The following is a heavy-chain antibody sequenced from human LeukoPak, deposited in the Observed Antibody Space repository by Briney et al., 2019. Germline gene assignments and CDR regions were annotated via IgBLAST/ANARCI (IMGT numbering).Heavy chain of an antibody. CDR3: ARGYNDFWSGAPDAFDI. CDR1: GGSISTYY. CDR2: IYYSGST. Sequence: SETLSLTCSISGGSISTYYWSWIRQPPGKGLEWIGHIYYSGSTNYNPSLKSRVTISVDTSKNQFSLKLSSVTAADTAVYYCARGYNDFWSGAPDAFDIWGQGTMVTVSS. J-gene: IGHJ3*02. V-gene: IGHV4-59*01. D-gene: IGHD3-3*01.